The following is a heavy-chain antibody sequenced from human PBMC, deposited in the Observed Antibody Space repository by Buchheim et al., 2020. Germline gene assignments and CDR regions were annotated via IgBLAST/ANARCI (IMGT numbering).Heavy chain of an antibody. Sequence: QVQLVESGGGLVKPGGSLRLSCAASGFTFSSYGMHWVRQAPGKGLEWVAVISYDGSNKYYADSVKGRFTISRDNSKNTLYLQMNSLRAEDTAVYYCAKSPPRFGGVIVYYFDYWGQGTL. D-gene: IGHD3-16*02. V-gene: IGHV3-30*18. CDR2: ISYDGSNK. J-gene: IGHJ4*02. CDR1: GFTFSSYG. CDR3: AKSPPRFGGVIVYYFDY.